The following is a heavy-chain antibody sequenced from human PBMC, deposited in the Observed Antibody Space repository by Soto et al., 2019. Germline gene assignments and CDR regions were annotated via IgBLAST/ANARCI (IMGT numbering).Heavy chain of an antibody. CDR3: ARATDWFDP. Sequence: PSETLSLTCTVSGGSICSYYWSWIRQPPGKGLEWIGYIYYSGSTNYNPSLKSRVTISVDTSKNQFSLKLSSVTAADTAVYYCARATDWFDPWGQGTLVTVSS. CDR2: IYYSGST. CDR1: GGSICSYY. J-gene: IGHJ5*02. V-gene: IGHV4-59*01.